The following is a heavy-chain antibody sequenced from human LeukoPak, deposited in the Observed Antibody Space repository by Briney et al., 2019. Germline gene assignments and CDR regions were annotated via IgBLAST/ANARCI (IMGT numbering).Heavy chain of an antibody. Sequence: PGGSLRLSCAGSGFTFSNYWMSWVRQAPGKGLEWVANIKQDGSDKYYVDSVKGRFTISRDNAKNSLYLQMSSLRAEDTAVYYCARDGWQNYFDYWGQGTLVTVSS. CDR1: GFTFSNYW. CDR2: IKQDGSDK. V-gene: IGHV3-7*05. CDR3: ARDGWQNYFDY. J-gene: IGHJ4*02. D-gene: IGHD2-15*01.